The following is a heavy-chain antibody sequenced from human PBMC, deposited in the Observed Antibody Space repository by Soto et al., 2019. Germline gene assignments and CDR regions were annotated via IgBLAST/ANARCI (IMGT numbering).Heavy chain of an antibody. CDR3: ARSTYSSSWSYYYYGMDV. J-gene: IGHJ6*02. CDR2: TYYRSKWYN. D-gene: IGHD6-13*01. Sequence: SQTLSLTCAISGDSVSSNSAAWNWIRQSPSRGLEWLGRTYYRSKWYNDYAVSVKSRITINPDTSKNQFSLQLNSVTPEDTAVYYCARSTYSSSWSYYYYGMDVWGQGTTVTVSS. CDR1: GDSVSSNSAA. V-gene: IGHV6-1*01.